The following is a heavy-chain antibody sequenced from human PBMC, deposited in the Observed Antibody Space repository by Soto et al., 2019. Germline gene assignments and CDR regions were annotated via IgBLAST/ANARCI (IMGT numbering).Heavy chain of an antibody. D-gene: IGHD4-17*01. CDR3: ARRGYGDYLPPQYYYSMDV. V-gene: IGHV3-30*03. Sequence: QVQLVESGGGVVQPGRSLRLSCAASGFTFSNYGMNWVRQAPGKGLEWVAVISSDGSNKYYADSVKGRFTISRDNSKNTLYLQMNNQRPEDTAVYSCARRGYGDYLPPQYYYSMDVWGQGTTVTVSS. CDR2: ISSDGSNK. J-gene: IGHJ6*02. CDR1: GFTFSNYG.